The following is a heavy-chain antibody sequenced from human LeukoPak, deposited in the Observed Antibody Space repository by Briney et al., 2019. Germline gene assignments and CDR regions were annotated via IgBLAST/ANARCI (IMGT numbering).Heavy chain of an antibody. D-gene: IGHD2-21*01. CDR3: AKVQHADFNMNFDS. CDR1: GFTFSDYY. J-gene: IGHJ4*02. CDR2: ISASDDRT. V-gene: IGHV3-23*01. Sequence: QSGGSLRLSCAASGFTFSDYYMSWLRQAPGEGLEWVSSISASDDRTFYADSVKGRFTISRDNSKNTVYLQMNSLRAGDTAVYYCAKVQHADFNMNFDSWGQGTLVTVSS.